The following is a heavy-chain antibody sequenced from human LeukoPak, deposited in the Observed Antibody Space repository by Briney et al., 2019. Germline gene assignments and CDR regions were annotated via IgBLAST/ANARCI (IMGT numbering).Heavy chain of an antibody. CDR1: GFTFSNVW. J-gene: IGHJ4*02. D-gene: IGHD3-9*01. CDR2: IKSKTDGGTT. V-gene: IGHV3-15*01. CDR3: ITVDYDILTGYFLR. Sequence: PGGSLRLACAAAGFTFSNVWMSWARQAPGKGLEWAGRIKSKTDGGTTDYAAPVKGRFTISRDDSKNTLYLQMNSLKTEDTAVYYCITVDYDILTGYFLRWGQGTLVTVSS.